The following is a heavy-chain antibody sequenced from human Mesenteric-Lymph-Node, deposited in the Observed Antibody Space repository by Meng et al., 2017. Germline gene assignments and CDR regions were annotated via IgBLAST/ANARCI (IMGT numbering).Heavy chain of an antibody. V-gene: IGHV3-48*03. J-gene: IGHJ6*02. CDR2: ISSSGSTI. CDR3: ARTTSNYYDSSGYYGPYYYYGMDV. CDR1: GFTFSSYE. Sequence: GESLKISCAASGFTFSSYEMNWVRQAPGKGLEWVSYISSSGSTIYYADSVKGRFTISRDNAKNSLYLQMNSLRAEDTAVYYCARTTSNYYDSSGYYGPYYYYGMDVWGQGTTVTVSS. D-gene: IGHD3-22*01.